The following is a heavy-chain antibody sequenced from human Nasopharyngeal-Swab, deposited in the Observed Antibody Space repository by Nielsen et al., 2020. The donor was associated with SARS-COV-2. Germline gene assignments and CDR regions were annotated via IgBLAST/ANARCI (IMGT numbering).Heavy chain of an antibody. CDR1: GGSISSYY. J-gene: IGHJ6*02. V-gene: IGHV4-59*01. CDR2: IYYSGST. CDR3: ARVGDGYNSDYYYGMDV. D-gene: IGHD5-24*01. Sequence: SETLSLTCTVSGGSISSYYWSWIRQPPGKGLEWIGYIYYSGSTNYNPSLKSRVTISVDTSKNQFSLKLSSVTAADTAVYYCARVGDGYNSDYYYGMDVWGQGTTVTVSS.